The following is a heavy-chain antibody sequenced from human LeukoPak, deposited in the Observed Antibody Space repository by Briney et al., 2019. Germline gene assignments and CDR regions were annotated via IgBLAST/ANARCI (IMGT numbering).Heavy chain of an antibody. CDR1: GFTFSSFW. J-gene: IGHJ4*02. V-gene: IGHV3-74*01. CDR2: IKSDGSST. CDR3: ARDLDYGGYSNFEY. D-gene: IGHD4-23*01. Sequence: GGSLTLSCAASGFTFSSFWRHWVRHAPGKGLVWVSRIKSDGSSTSYAASVKGRFTISRDNAKNTLYLQMNSLRAEDTAVYYCARDLDYGGYSNFEYWGQGTLVTVSS.